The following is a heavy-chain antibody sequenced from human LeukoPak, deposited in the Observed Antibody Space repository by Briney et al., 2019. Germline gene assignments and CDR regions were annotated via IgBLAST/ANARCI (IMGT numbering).Heavy chain of an antibody. V-gene: IGHV1-2*02. J-gene: IGHJ4*02. CDR1: GYTFTAYF. D-gene: IGHD1-26*01. CDR3: ARGSLSRGSYFFPGNY. Sequence: GASVKVSCKASGYTFTAYFIHWVRQAPGQGLEWMGWINPNSGGTSFAQDFQGRVTMTRDTSISTAYMELSGLRSDDTAVYHCARGSLSRGSYFFPGNYWGQGTLVTVSS. CDR2: INPNSGGT.